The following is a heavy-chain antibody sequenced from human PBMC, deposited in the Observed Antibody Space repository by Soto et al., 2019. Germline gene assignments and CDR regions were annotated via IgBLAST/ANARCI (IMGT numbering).Heavy chain of an antibody. D-gene: IGHD6-19*01. J-gene: IGHJ5*02. Sequence: QVQLVESGGSVVQPGRSVILSCAASGFSLSNCGMHWVRQAPGKGLEWVAMISYDGSQEHFIDSVKGRFTISRDNSKNTLYLQMNSLRPEDTAVYYCAKDLYNSGWYNYFDPWGQGTLVTVSS. CDR2: ISYDGSQE. CDR3: AKDLYNSGWYNYFDP. CDR1: GFSLSNCG. V-gene: IGHV3-30*18.